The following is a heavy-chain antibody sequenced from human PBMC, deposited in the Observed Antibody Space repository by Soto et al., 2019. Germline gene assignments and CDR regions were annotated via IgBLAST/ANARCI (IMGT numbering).Heavy chain of an antibody. CDR1: GFSLTTSGMC. CDR2: IDWNDDK. Sequence: PTLVNPTQTLTLTCTFSGFSLTTSGMCVSWIRQPPGKALEWLARIDWNDDKYYNTSLKTRLTISKDTSKNQVVLTMTTMDPVDTATYYCARSVPDYYYYMDVWGKGNTVTVSS. V-gene: IGHV2-70*11. J-gene: IGHJ6*03. CDR3: ARSVPDYYYYMDV.